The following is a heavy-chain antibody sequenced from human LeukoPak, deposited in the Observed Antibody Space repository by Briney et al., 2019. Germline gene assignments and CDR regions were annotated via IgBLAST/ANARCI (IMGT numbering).Heavy chain of an antibody. D-gene: IGHD4-11*01. CDR1: GFTFSSYA. Sequence: GGSLRLSCAASGFTFSSYAMSWVRQAPGKGLEWVSTISGSGDSTYYADSVKGRFTFSRDNSKKTLYLQMNSLRAEDTALYYCAKGTTVTKASSFDYWGQGTLVTVSS. CDR2: ISGSGDST. J-gene: IGHJ4*02. CDR3: AKGTTVTKASSFDY. V-gene: IGHV3-23*01.